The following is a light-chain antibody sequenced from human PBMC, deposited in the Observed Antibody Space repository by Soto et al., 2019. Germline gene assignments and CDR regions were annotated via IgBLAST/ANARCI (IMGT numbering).Light chain of an antibody. CDR2: DAS. V-gene: IGKV3-11*01. CDR1: QSVSSY. J-gene: IGKJ1*01. Sequence: EIVLTQSPATLSVSPGERATLSCRASQSVSSYLAWYQQKPGQAPRLLIYDASNRATGIPARFSGSGSGTDFTLTISSLEPEDFAVYYCQQRSNWPSPAFGQGTKVDIK. CDR3: QQRSNWPSPA.